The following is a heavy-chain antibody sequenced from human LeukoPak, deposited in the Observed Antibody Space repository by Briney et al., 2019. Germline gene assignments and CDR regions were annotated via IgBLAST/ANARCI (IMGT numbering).Heavy chain of an antibody. Sequence: GGSLRLSCAASGFTFNNYAMNWVRQAPGKGLEWVSALSGSGGRTFYADSVKGRFTISRDNSMNTLYLQMNNLRPDDTAIYFCGKGRTGPTPVDYWGQGTLVTVSS. CDR1: GFTFNNYA. V-gene: IGHV3-23*01. J-gene: IGHJ4*02. CDR2: LSGSGGRT. CDR3: GKGRTGPTPVDY. D-gene: IGHD1-1*01.